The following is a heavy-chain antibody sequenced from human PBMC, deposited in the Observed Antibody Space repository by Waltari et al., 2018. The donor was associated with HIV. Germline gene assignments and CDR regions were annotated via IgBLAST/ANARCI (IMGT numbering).Heavy chain of an antibody. J-gene: IGHJ6*02. Sequence: QVQLQESGPGLVKPSQTLSLTCTVSGGSITSLYYWTWIRQYPGKGLEWIGYIYYGGSTYYNPSLKSRVSISTDTSKNQLSLELRSVTAADTAVYYCASHPTREESYYYNGIDVWGQGTTVTVSS. CDR2: IYYGGST. V-gene: IGHV4-31*03. CDR1: GGSITSLYY. CDR3: ASHPTREESYYYNGIDV. D-gene: IGHD3-10*01.